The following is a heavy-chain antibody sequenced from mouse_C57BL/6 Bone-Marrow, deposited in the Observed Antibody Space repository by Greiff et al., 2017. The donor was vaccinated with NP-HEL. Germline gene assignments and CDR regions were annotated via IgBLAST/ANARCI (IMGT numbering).Heavy chain of an antibody. CDR2: IHPNSGST. CDR1: GYTFTSYW. CDR3: ARLLAY. Sequence: QVQLQQPGAELVKPGASVKLSCKASGYTFTSYWMHWVKQRPGQGLEWIGMIHPNSGSTNYNEKFKSKATLTVDKSASTAYMQLSSLTSEDSAVYYCARLLAYWGQGTLVTVSA. D-gene: IGHD1-1*01. J-gene: IGHJ3*01. V-gene: IGHV1-64*01.